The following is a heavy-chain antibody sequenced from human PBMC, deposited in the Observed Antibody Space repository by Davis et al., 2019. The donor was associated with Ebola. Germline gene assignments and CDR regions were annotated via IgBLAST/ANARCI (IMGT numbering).Heavy chain of an antibody. D-gene: IGHD3-10*01. J-gene: IGHJ4*02. V-gene: IGHV3-9*01. Sequence: PGGSLRLSCAASGFNFDDHAMHWVRQAPGKGLEWVSGISWNSGNVGYADSVKGRFTISRDNAKSSLYLQLNSLRAEDTALYYCAKRRDRESYFDYWGQGTLVTVSS. CDR3: AKRRDRESYFDY. CDR2: ISWNSGNV. CDR1: GFNFDDHA.